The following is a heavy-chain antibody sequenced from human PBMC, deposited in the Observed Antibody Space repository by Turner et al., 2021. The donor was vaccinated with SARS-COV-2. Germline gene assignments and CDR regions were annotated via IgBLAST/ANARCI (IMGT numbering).Heavy chain of an antibody. CDR3: ARGYGSGWSYYFDY. D-gene: IGHD6-19*01. J-gene: IGHJ4*02. CDR2: ISGSSGST. Sequence: EVQLLESGGGLVQPGGSLRLSCAASGFTFSSYAMTWVRQAPGKGLECVSVISGSSGSTYYADSVEGRFTISRDNSKNTLYLQMNSLRAEDTAVYYCARGYGSGWSYYFDYWGQGTLVTVSS. CDR1: GFTFSSYA. V-gene: IGHV3-23*01.